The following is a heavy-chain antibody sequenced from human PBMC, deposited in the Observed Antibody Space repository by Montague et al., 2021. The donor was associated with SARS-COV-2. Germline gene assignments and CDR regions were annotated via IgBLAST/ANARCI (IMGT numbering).Heavy chain of an antibody. Sequence: SETLSPTCAVYGGSSNDYYWSWIRQPPGKGLEWIGEINHGGITNYSPSLRSRVTISADTSKNQFSLKLKSVTAADTANYYCARGHQGVAMIVVVMIGAEYYFDYWGQGSLVTVSS. V-gene: IGHV4-34*01. D-gene: IGHD3-22*01. CDR1: GGSSNDYY. CDR3: ARGHQGVAMIVVVMIGAEYYFDY. CDR2: INHGGIT. J-gene: IGHJ4*02.